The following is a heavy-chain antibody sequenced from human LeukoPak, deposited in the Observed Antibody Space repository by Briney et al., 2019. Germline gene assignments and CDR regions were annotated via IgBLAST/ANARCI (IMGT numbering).Heavy chain of an antibody. V-gene: IGHV4-39*01. CDR1: GGSTSSSSAY. D-gene: IGHD5-18*01. CDR2: IYYSKNT. Sequence: SETLSLTCTVSGGSTSSSSAYWGWIRQPPGKRLEWIGSIYYSKNTYYNPSLKSRVTISADTSKNQFSLTLGSVSATDTAVYYCVSPRGFSYGYFDYWGQGTLVTVSS. CDR3: VSPRGFSYGYFDY. J-gene: IGHJ4*02.